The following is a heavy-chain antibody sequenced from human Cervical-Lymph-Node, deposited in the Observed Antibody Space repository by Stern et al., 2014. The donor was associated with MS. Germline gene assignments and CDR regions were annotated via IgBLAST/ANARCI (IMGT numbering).Heavy chain of an antibody. D-gene: IGHD4-17*01. J-gene: IGHJ4*02. CDR2: IYYRGST. CDR1: GGSISRYY. Sequence: VHLVESGPGLVKPSETLSLTCTVSGGSISRYYWSWIRQPPGKRLEWIGYIYYRGSTNYNPSLKSRVTISVDTSKNHLSLNLRSVTAADTAVYYCARGSTGDYWGQGTLVTVSS. CDR3: ARGSTGDY. V-gene: IGHV4-59*01.